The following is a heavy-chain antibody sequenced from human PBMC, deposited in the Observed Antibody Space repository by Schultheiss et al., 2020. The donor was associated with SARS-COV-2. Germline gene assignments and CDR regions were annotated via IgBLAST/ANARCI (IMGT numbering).Heavy chain of an antibody. V-gene: IGHV3-20*01. D-gene: IGHD3-16*01. CDR2: INWNGDST. CDR1: GFTFDDYG. Sequence: GESLKISCVVSGFTFDDYGMSWVRQAPGKGLEWVSGINWNGDSTGYADSVKGRFTISRDNAKNSLYLQMNSLRAEDTALYHCVRDIWGSPPDAFDIWGQGTMVTVSS. CDR3: VRDIWGSPPDAFDI. J-gene: IGHJ3*02.